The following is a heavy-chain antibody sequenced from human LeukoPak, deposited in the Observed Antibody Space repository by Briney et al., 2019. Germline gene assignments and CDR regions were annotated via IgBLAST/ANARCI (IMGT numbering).Heavy chain of an antibody. CDR2: IIPILGIA. D-gene: IGHD3-22*01. CDR3: ARDPYDSSGYYYD. J-gene: IGHJ4*02. Sequence: ASVKVSCKASGGTFSSYAISWVRQAPGQGLEWMGRIIPILGIANYAQKFQGRVTITADKSTSTAYMELSSLRSEDTAVYYCARDPYDSSGYYYDWGQGTLVTVSS. V-gene: IGHV1-69*04. CDR1: GGTFSSYA.